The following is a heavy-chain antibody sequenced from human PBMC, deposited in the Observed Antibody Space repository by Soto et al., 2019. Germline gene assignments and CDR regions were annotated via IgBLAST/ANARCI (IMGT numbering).Heavy chain of an antibody. CDR2: INAGNGDT. J-gene: IGHJ4*02. D-gene: IGHD5-18*01. CDR3: ARDPGYSYGYN. Sequence: ASVKVSCKASGYTFTSYAIHWVRQAPGQRLEWMGWINAGNGDTKYSQKFQGRVTITRDTSASTAYMELSSLRSEDTAVYYCARDPGYSYGYNWGQGTLVTVSS. CDR1: GYTFTSYA. V-gene: IGHV1-3*01.